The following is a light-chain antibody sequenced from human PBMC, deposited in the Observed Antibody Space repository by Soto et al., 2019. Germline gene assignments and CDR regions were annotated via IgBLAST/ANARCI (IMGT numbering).Light chain of an antibody. CDR3: SSYTSSRTPDVV. CDR1: SSDVGGYNY. Sequence: QSVLTQPASVSGSPGQSITISRTGTSSDVGGYNYVSWYQQHPGKAPTLMMYEVTNRPSGVSYRFSGSKSGNTASLTISGLQAEDASDYYCSSYTSSRTPDVVFGGGTQRTVL. V-gene: IGLV2-14*01. J-gene: IGLJ2*01. CDR2: EVT.